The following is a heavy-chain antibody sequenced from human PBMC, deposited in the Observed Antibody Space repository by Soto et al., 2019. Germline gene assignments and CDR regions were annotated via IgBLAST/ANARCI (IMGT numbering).Heavy chain of an antibody. V-gene: IGHV3-30*18. CDR2: ISYDGSNK. CDR3: AKGGVGSTSNAFDI. Sequence: GGSLRLSCAVSGFTVSTYHMTWVRQAPGRGLEWVAVISYDGSNKYYADSVKGRFTISRDNSKNTLYLQMNSLRAEDTAVYYCAKGGVGSTSNAFDIWGQGTMVTVSS. CDR1: GFTVSTYH. J-gene: IGHJ3*02. D-gene: IGHD1-26*01.